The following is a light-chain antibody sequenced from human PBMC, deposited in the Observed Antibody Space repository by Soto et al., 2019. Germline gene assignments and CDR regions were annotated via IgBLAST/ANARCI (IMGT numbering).Light chain of an antibody. CDR1: QSISSW. V-gene: IGKV1-5*03. CDR3: QQYNSYPYT. Sequence: DIQMTQSPSTLSASVGDRLTITCRASQSISSWLAWYQQKPGKAPKLLIYKASSLKSGVPSRFSGSGSGTEFTLTISNLQPDHFAIYYCQQYNSYPYTFGQGTNLEIK. J-gene: IGKJ2*01. CDR2: KAS.